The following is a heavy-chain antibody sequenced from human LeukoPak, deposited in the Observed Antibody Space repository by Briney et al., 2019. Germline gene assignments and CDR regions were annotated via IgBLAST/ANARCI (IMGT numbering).Heavy chain of an antibody. V-gene: IGHV4-39*01. CDR2: IYSSGST. CDR1: GGSISSRSYY. J-gene: IGHJ4*02. Sequence: PSETLSLTCTVSGGSISSRSYYWGWIRQPPGKGLEWIASIYSSGSTYYNPSLKSRVTISADTSKNQFSLKLRSVTATDTAVYYCARHLSREDYGDYVDYWGQGTLVSVSS. D-gene: IGHD4-17*01. CDR3: ARHLSREDYGDYVDY.